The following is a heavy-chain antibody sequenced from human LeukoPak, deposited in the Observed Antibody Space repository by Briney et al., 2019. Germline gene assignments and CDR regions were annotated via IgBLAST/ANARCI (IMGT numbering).Heavy chain of an antibody. CDR1: GFSFSSYS. J-gene: IGHJ4*02. CDR2: LSSSSTYI. Sequence: RTGGSLRLSCAASGFSFSSYSMTWVRQAPGKGLEWVSSLSSSSTYIYYADSVKGRFTISRDNAKNSLYLQMDSLRAEDTAVYYCARYYDLLSGYTRPFDCWGQGTLVTVSS. V-gene: IGHV3-21*01. D-gene: IGHD3-3*01. CDR3: ARYYDLLSGYTRPFDC.